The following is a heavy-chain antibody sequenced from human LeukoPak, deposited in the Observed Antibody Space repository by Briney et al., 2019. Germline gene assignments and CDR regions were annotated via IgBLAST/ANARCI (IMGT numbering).Heavy chain of an antibody. V-gene: IGHV4-61*09. CDR3: ARGVSTINFDY. D-gene: IGHD5/OR15-5a*01. Sequence: SETLSLTCTVSSGSFSSGSHYWSWVRQPAGKGLEWIGHINTSGSTSYNPSLRSRVTISVDTSKNQFSLNLSSVTAADTAVYYCARGVSTINFDYWGQGTLVTVSS. CDR2: INTSGST. J-gene: IGHJ4*02. CDR1: SGSFSSGSHY.